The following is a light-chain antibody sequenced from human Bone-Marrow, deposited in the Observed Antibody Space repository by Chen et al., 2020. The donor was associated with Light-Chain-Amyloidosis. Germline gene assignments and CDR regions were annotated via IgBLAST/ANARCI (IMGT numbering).Light chain of an antibody. CDR3: QSADSSDLGV. J-gene: IGLJ3*02. CDR2: KDT. CDR1: ALPKHY. Sequence: SFELTQPPSVSVSPGQPSRTPCPGDALPKHYAYWYQQKPGQAPVLVICKDTERPSGIPERFSGSSSGTTVTLTISGGQAEDEADYYCQSADSSDLGVFGGGTKLTVL. V-gene: IGLV3-25*03.